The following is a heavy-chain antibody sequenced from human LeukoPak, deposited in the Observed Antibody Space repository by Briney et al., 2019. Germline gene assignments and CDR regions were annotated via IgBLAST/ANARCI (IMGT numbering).Heavy chain of an antibody. J-gene: IGHJ4*02. CDR3: ARGRYGDYPY. D-gene: IGHD4-17*01. Sequence: GGSLRLSCAASGFTVSSNYMSWVRQAPGKGLEWVSVIYSGGSTYYADSVKGRFTISRDNAKNSLYLQMNSLRAEDTAVYYCARGRYGDYPYWGQGTLVTVSS. CDR1: GFTVSSNY. V-gene: IGHV3-66*01. CDR2: IYSGGST.